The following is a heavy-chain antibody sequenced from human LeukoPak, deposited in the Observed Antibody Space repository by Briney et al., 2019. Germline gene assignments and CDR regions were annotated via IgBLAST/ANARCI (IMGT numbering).Heavy chain of an antibody. Sequence: GGSLRLSCAASGFTFRSYDMHWVRQVPGKGLEWVSAVGISGDTYYAGSVKGRFTIPRENAKNSLYLQMNSLTAGDTAVYYRVRGGIQVSGIDEIDYWGQGTLVTVSS. V-gene: IGHV3-13*01. J-gene: IGHJ4*02. CDR2: VGISGDT. CDR1: GFTFRSYD. CDR3: VRGGIQVSGIDEIDY. D-gene: IGHD6-19*01.